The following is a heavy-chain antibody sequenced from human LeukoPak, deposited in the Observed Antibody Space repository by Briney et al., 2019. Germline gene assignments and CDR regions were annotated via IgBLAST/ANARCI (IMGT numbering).Heavy chain of an antibody. CDR2: IYTRGAT. D-gene: IGHD2/OR15-2a*01. Sequence: PSETLSLTCTVSGDYISGSNNSATYYWSWIRQPAGKRLEWLGRIYTRGATNYNPSLKSRVTMSVDTSKNQFSLKLSSVTAADTAVYYCARVHRGGFLYYYYMDVWGKGTTVTISS. V-gene: IGHV4-61*02. CDR3: ARVHRGGFLYYYYMDV. J-gene: IGHJ6*03. CDR1: GDYISGSNNSATYY.